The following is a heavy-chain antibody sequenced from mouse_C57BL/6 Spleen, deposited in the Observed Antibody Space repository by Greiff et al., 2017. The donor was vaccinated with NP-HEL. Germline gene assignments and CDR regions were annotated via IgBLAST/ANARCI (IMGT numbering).Heavy chain of an antibody. CDR2: ISSGSSTI. Sequence: DVKLVESGGGLVKPGGSLKLSCAASGFTFSDYGMHWVRQAPEKGLEWVAYISSGSSTIYYADTVKGRFTISRDNAKNTLFLQMTSLRSEDTAMYYCARIYYDYDGVFAYWGQGTLVTVSA. CDR3: ARIYYDYDGVFAY. V-gene: IGHV5-17*01. CDR1: GFTFSDYG. J-gene: IGHJ3*01. D-gene: IGHD2-4*01.